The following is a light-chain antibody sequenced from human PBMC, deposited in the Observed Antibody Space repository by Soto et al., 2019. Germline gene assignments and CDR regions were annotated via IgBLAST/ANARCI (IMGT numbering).Light chain of an antibody. CDR2: GAS. Sequence: EIVLTQSPGTLSLSPGERATLSCRASQSVSSSYLAWYQQKPGQSPRLLIYGASSRAIDIPDRFSGSGSGPDFTLTISRLEPEDSAVYSCQQYGRSYTFGQGTKLEIK. CDR1: QSVSSSY. V-gene: IGKV3-20*01. CDR3: QQYGRSYT. J-gene: IGKJ2*01.